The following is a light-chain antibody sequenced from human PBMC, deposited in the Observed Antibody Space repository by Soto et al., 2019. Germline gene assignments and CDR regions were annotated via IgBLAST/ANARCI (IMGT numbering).Light chain of an antibody. J-gene: IGKJ3*01. V-gene: IGKV3-11*01. CDR2: DAS. Sequence: EIVLAQSPATLCWSPGERATLSCRASQSVSSYLAWYQQKPGQAPRLLIYDASNRATGIPARFSGSGSGTDFTLTISSLEPEDFAVYYCQLRSNWPLFAFGPGTKVDIK. CDR3: QLRSNWPLFA. CDR1: QSVSSY.